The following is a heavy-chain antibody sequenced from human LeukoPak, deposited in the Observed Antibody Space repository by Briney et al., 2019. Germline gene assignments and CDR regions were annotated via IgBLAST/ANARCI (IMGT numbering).Heavy chain of an antibody. CDR1: GYTLTGYH. V-gene: IGHV1-2*02. CDR2: INPNSGNT. D-gene: IGHD6-19*01. CDR3: ARDSWLGNP. Sequence: ASVKVSCKASGYTLTGYHMHWVRQAPGQGFEWMGWINPNSGNTNYAQKFQGRVTMTRDTSNSTAYMELSSLRSDDTAVYYCARDSWLGNPWGQGTLVTVSP. J-gene: IGHJ5*02.